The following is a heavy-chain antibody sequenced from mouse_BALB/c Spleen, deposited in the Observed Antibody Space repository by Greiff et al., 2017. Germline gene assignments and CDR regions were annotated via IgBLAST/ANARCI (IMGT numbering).Heavy chain of an antibody. V-gene: IGHV5-6-4*01. CDR2: ISSGGSYT. Sequence: EVQLAESGGGLVKPGGSLKLSCAASGFTFSSYTMSWVRQTPEKRLEWVATISSGGSYTYYPDSVKGRFTISRDNAKNTLYLQMSSLKSEDTAMYYCTRDRGTYYDYAWFAYWGQGTLVTVSA. J-gene: IGHJ3*01. D-gene: IGHD2-4*01. CDR1: GFTFSSYT. CDR3: TRDRGTYYDYAWFAY.